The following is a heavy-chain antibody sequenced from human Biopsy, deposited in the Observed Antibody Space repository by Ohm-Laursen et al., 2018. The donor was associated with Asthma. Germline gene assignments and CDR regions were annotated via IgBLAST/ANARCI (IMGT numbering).Heavy chain of an antibody. V-gene: IGHV3-30*03. CDR2: VSSDGHNK. CDR3: ARQPGQEYGDSIPFDT. CDR1: GFTFGSYG. Sequence: SLRLSCAAPGFTFGSYGLHWVRQAPGKGLEWVALVSSDGHNKYYEDSVKGRFTISRDNSRNRLYLQINSLTVGDSAVYFCARQPGQEYGDSIPFDTWGQGTKVAVSS. J-gene: IGHJ3*02. D-gene: IGHD3-22*01.